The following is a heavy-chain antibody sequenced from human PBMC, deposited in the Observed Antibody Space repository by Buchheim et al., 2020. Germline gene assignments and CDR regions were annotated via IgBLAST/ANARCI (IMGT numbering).Heavy chain of an antibody. V-gene: IGHV3-7*01. Sequence: EVQLVESGGGLVQPGGSLRLSCAASGFTFSSYWMSWVRQAPGKGLEWVANIKQDGSEKYYVDPVKGRFTISRDNAKNSLYLQMNSLRAEDTAVYYCARDPRYYDFWSGYYKHTSFDYWGQGTL. D-gene: IGHD3-3*01. CDR2: IKQDGSEK. CDR3: ARDPRYYDFWSGYYKHTSFDY. J-gene: IGHJ4*02. CDR1: GFTFSSYW.